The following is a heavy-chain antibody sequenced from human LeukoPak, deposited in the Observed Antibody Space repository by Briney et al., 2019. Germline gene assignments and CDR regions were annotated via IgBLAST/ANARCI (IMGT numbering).Heavy chain of an antibody. CDR3: ARHSLRTYYFDY. D-gene: IGHD1-26*01. CDR2: INHSGST. Sequence: SETLSLTCAVYGRSFSGYYWSWIRQPPGKGLEWIGEINHSGSTNYNPSLKSRVTISVDASKNQFSLKLSSVTAADTAVYYCARHSLRTYYFDYWGQGTLVTVSS. CDR1: GRSFSGYY. V-gene: IGHV4-34*01. J-gene: IGHJ4*02.